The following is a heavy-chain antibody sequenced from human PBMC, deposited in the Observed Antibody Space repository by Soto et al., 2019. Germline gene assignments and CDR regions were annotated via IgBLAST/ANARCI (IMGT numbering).Heavy chain of an antibody. CDR3: ARDLGDGYSYGPHPSKDY. CDR2: INPIRGKA. V-gene: IGHV1-46*01. D-gene: IGHD5-18*01. CDR1: GYTFTSYY. J-gene: IGHJ4*02. Sequence: ASVKVSCKASGYTFTSYYMHWVRQAPGQGLEWMGKINPIRGKASYAQKFQGRVTITADKSTSTAYMELSSLRSEDTAVYYCARDLGDGYSYGPHPSKDYWGQGTLVTVSS.